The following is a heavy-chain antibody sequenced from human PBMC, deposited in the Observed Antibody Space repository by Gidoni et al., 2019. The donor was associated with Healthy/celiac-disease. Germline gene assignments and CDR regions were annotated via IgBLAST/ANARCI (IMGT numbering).Heavy chain of an antibody. Sequence: QVQLVESGGGVVQPGGSLRLSCAASGFTFSSYGMHWVRQAPGKGLEWVAFIRYDGSNKYYADSVKGRFTISRDNSKNTLYLQMNSLRAEDTAVYYCAKDRAHEVAGARDAFDIWGQGTMVTVSS. CDR3: AKDRAHEVAGARDAFDI. D-gene: IGHD6-19*01. V-gene: IGHV3-30*02. CDR1: GFTFSSYG. J-gene: IGHJ3*02. CDR2: IRYDGSNK.